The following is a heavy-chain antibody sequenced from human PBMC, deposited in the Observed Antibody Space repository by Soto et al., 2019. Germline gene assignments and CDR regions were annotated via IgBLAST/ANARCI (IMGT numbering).Heavy chain of an antibody. V-gene: IGHV4-59*01. J-gene: IGHJ6*01. Sequence: LSLTFTVSGGSITSSYWSWIRRPPGKVLEWIAYIYDTGISGYTPSTSYNPSLKSRVTMSVDTSKSQFSLKLTSVTAADTAVYYFARGEDPFFHYGLDLWGQGIPVTFS. CDR2: IYDTGISGYTPST. CDR1: GGSITSSY. CDR3: ARGEDPFFHYGLDL.